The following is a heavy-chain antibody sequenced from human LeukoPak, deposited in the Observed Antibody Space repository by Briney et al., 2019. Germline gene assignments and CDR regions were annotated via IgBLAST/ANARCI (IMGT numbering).Heavy chain of an antibody. J-gene: IGHJ3*02. Sequence: ASVKVSCKASGYTFTSYDINWVRQATGQGLEWMGWMNPNSGNTGYAQKFQGRVTMTRNTSISTAYMELSSLRSEDTAVYYCARGLYYYGSNAFDIWVQGTMVTVSS. CDR3: ARGLYYYGSNAFDI. CDR1: GYTFTSYD. V-gene: IGHV1-8*01. CDR2: MNPNSGNT. D-gene: IGHD3-10*01.